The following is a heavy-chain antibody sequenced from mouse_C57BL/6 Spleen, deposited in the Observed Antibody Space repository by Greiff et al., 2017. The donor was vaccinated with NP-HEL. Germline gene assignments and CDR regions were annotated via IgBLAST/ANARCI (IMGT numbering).Heavy chain of an antibody. D-gene: IGHD1-1*01. CDR1: GYSITSGYY. J-gene: IGHJ2*01. CDR3: ARGITTVVADY. Sequence: DVKLQESGPGLVKPSQSLSLTCSVTGYSITSGYYWNWIRQFPGNKLEWMGYISYDGSNNYNPSLKNRISITRDTSKNQFFLKLNSVTTEDTATYYCARGITTVVADYWGQGTTLTVSS. CDR2: ISYDGSN. V-gene: IGHV3-6*01.